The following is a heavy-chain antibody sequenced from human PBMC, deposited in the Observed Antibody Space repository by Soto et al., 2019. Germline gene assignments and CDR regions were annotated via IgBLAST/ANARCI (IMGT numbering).Heavy chain of an antibody. V-gene: IGHV3-74*01. J-gene: IGHJ4*02. CDR1: GFDFSNAW. CDR2: VNSDGSIT. CDR3: TRDQAYTSDV. D-gene: IGHD2-21*01. Sequence: LRLSCACAGFDFSNAWMHWCRQVRGKGLVWISHVNSDGSITTYADSVKGRFTISRDNAKNTVDLQTNNLRVEDTAIYYCTRDQAYTSDVWGPGTLLTLSS.